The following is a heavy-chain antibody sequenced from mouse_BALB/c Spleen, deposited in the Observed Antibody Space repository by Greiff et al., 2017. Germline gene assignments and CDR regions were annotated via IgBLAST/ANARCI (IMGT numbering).Heavy chain of an antibody. J-gene: IGHJ2*01. Sequence: EVMLVESGPGLVKPSQSLSLTCTVTGYSITSDYAWNWIRQFPGNKLEWMGYISYSGSTSYNPSLKSRISITRDTSKNQFFLQLNSVTTEDTATYYCARDRSFDYWGQGTTLTVSS. CDR3: ARDRSFDY. D-gene: IGHD2-14*01. CDR2: ISYSGST. CDR1: GYSITSDYA. V-gene: IGHV3-2*02.